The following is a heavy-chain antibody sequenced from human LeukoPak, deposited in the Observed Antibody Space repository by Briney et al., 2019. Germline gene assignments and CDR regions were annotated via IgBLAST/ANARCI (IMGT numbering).Heavy chain of an antibody. J-gene: IGHJ4*02. CDR3: ASGSGSYYNVYFDY. D-gene: IGHD3-10*01. CDR1: GFTFSNYW. CDR2: IKQDGSEK. V-gene: IGHV3-7*03. Sequence: GGSLRLSCAASGFTFSNYWMTWVRQAPGKGLEWVANIKQDGSEKYYVDSVKGRFNISRDNAKNSLYLQMNSLRAEDTAVYYCASGSGSYYNVYFDYWGQGTLVTVSS.